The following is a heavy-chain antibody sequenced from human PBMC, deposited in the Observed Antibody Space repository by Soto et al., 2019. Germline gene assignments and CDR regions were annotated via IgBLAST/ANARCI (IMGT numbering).Heavy chain of an antibody. CDR3: AKDDGAGGG. CDR1: GFTLSSYG. CDR2: ISNDGSRK. V-gene: IGHV3-30*18. Sequence: QVQLVESGGGVVQPGRSLRLSCAASGFTLSSYGVHWVRQAPGKGLEWVAVISNDGSRKNYADSVTGRFTISRDNSKNTVYLQMNGLRGDDAAVYYCAKDDGAGGGWGQGTLVTVSS. J-gene: IGHJ4*02. D-gene: IGHD4-17*01.